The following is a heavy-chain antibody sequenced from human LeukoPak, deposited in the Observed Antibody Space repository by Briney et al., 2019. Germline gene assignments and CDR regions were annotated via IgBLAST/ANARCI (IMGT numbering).Heavy chain of an antibody. J-gene: IGHJ4*02. CDR3: ARIAAAGNTRLNY. D-gene: IGHD6-13*01. CDR1: GYTFTSYD. Sequence: ASVKVSCKASGYTFTSYDINWVRQATGQGLEWMGWMNPNSGNTGYAQKFQGRIIVSRNTSISTAYMELSSLTSEDTAIYYCARIAAAGNTRLNYWGQGTLVTVAS. CDR2: MNPNSGNT. V-gene: IGHV1-8*01.